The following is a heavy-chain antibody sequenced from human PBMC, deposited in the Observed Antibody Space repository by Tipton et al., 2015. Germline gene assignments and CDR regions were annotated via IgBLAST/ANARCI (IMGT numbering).Heavy chain of an antibody. J-gene: IGHJ4*02. Sequence: TLSLTCTVSGGSISSSSYYWGWIRQPPGKGLEWIGSIYYSGSTNYNPSLKSRVTMSRDTSKNQFSLKLTSVTAADTAVYYCACQDYDSLTRDYQTVDYWGQGTLVTVSS. CDR2: IYYSGST. CDR3: ACQDYDSLTRDYQTVDY. D-gene: IGHD3-9*01. CDR1: GGSISSSSYY. V-gene: IGHV4-39*07.